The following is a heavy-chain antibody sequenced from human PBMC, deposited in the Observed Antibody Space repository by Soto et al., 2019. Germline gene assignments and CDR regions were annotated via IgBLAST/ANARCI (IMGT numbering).Heavy chain of an antibody. CDR1: GYTFTNYG. V-gene: IGHV1-18*01. J-gene: IGHJ3*02. CDR2: ISAYNGDT. D-gene: IGHD2-15*01. CDR3: AKAARAASDAFDI. Sequence: QFQLVQSGAEVRKPGASVKVSCKTSGYTFTNYGVTWVRQAPGQGLEWMGWISAYNGDTKSAQKVQGRVTLTTDTSTSTAYMELRSPRSDDTALYYCAKAARAASDAFDIWGQGTMVTVSS.